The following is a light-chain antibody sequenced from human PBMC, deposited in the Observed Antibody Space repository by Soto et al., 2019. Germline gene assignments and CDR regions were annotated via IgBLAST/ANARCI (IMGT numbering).Light chain of an antibody. V-gene: IGKV3-15*01. CDR2: DAS. Sequence: EIVLTQSPATVSLSPGERVTFSCRASQSVTTNLAWYQHKPGQSPRLLISDASTGASGIPPRFSGSGSGTEFTLTIDRLQSADFAVYYCQQYDRWPVTFGGGTKVEIK. CDR3: QQYDRWPVT. J-gene: IGKJ4*01. CDR1: QSVTTN.